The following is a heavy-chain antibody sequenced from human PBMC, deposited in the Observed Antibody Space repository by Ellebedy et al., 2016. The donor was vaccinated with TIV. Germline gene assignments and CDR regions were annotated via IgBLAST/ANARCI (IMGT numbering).Heavy chain of an antibody. CDR3: ARGIPQAWELLAT. D-gene: IGHD1-26*01. Sequence: GSLRLXCAVYSGSFSDYFWTWIRQSPGKGLEWIGEVTHSGGTNYNPSLQSRLIISLDTSKGQFSLQLSSVTAADTAVYYCARGIPQAWELLATWGQGTLVTVSS. J-gene: IGHJ5*02. V-gene: IGHV4-34*01. CDR1: SGSFSDYF. CDR2: VTHSGGT.